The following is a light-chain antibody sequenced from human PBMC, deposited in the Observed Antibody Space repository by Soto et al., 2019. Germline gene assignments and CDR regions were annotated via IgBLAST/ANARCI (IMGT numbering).Light chain of an antibody. V-gene: IGKV3-15*01. CDR2: DTS. Sequence: EVVLRQSPATLSVSPRERAYLXCRASQGIGDTLAWYQHKPGQTPRLLIYDTSTRATGVPTRFSGSRSGAEFTLTINSLQSEDFAVYYCQPYNNWPLTFGGGTKVDIK. J-gene: IGKJ4*01. CDR1: QGIGDT. CDR3: QPYNNWPLT.